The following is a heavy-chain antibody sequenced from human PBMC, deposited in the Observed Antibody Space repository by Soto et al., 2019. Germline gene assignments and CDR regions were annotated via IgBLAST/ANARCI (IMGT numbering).Heavy chain of an antibody. CDR2: IYYSGST. V-gene: IGHV4-31*03. CDR3: ARDRGCSGGSCHYYFDY. CDR1: GGSISSGGYY. J-gene: IGHJ4*02. D-gene: IGHD2-15*01. Sequence: SLSLTCTVSGGSISSGGYYWSWIRQHPGKGLEWIGYIYYSGSTYYNPSLKSRVTISVDTSKNQFSLKLSSVTAADTAVYYCARDRGCSGGSCHYYFDYWGQGTLVTVSS.